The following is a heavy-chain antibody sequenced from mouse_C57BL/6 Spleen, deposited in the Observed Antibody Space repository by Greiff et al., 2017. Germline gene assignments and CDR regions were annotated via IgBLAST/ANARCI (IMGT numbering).Heavy chain of an antibody. CDR2: IDPNSGGT. J-gene: IGHJ3*01. V-gene: IGHV1-72*01. D-gene: IGHD1-1*01. CDR3: AREVGYYGSGWFAY. CDR1: GYTFTSYW. Sequence: QVQLQQPGAELVKPGASVKLSCKASGYTFTSYWMHWVKQRPGRGLEWIGRIDPNSGGTKYNEKFKSKATLTVDKPSSPAYMQLSRLTSEDSAVYYGAREVGYYGSGWFAYWGQGTLVTVSA.